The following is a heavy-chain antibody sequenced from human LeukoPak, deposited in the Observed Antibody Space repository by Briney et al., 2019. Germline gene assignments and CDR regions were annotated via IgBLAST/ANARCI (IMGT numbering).Heavy chain of an antibody. D-gene: IGHD2-15*01. CDR1: GFTFSSYS. J-gene: IGHJ4*02. CDR3: ARGGISHFDY. CDR2: ISSSSSYI. Sequence: PGGSLRLSCAASGFTFSSYSMNWVRQAPGKGLEWVSSISSSSSYIYYAGSVKGRFTISRDNAKNSLYLQMNSLRAEDTAVYYCARGGISHFDYWGQGTLVTVSS. V-gene: IGHV3-21*01.